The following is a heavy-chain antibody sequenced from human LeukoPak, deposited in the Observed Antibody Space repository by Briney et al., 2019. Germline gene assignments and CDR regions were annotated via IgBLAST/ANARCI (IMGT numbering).Heavy chain of an antibody. J-gene: IGHJ4*02. V-gene: IGHV4-59*01. Sequence: SETLSLTCTVSAGSISSYHWTWIRQPPGKGLEWIGYIYYSRSTNYNPSLKSRVAISLDTSKNQFSLKLSSVTAADTAIYYCARGRPDFWTNFYTYFLDSWGQGTLVTVSS. D-gene: IGHD3/OR15-3a*01. CDR2: IYYSRST. CDR1: AGSISSYH. CDR3: ARGRPDFWTNFYTYFLDS.